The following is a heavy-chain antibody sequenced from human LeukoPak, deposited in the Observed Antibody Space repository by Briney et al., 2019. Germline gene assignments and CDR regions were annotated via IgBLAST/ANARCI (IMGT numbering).Heavy chain of an antibody. J-gene: IGHJ4*02. Sequence: AGRSLRLSCAASGFTFSSYAMHWVRQAPGKGLEYVSAISSNGGSTYYANSVKGRFTISRDNSKNTLYLQMGSLRAEDMAVYYCARGVRGVIPPDYFDYWGQGTLVTVSS. CDR2: ISSNGGST. CDR1: GFTFSSYA. D-gene: IGHD3-10*01. CDR3: ARGVRGVIPPDYFDY. V-gene: IGHV3-64*01.